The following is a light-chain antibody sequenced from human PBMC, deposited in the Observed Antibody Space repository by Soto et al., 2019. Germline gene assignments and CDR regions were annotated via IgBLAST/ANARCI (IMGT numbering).Light chain of an antibody. V-gene: IGKV3-20*01. Sequence: IVLTQSPGTLSLSPGERATLSCRASQSVSSNYLAWYQQKPGQAPRLLIYGASSRATGIPDRFSGSGSGTDFTLTISRLEAEDIAVYYCQQYSSSPRVTFGGGTKVEIK. CDR3: QQYSSSPRVT. J-gene: IGKJ4*01. CDR1: QSVSSNY. CDR2: GAS.